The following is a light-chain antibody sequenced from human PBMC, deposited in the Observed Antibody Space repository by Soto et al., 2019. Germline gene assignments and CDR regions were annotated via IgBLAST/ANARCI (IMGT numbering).Light chain of an antibody. CDR2: DAS. V-gene: IGKV1-33*01. Sequence: DIQMTQSPSSLSASVGDRVTITCQASQDISNYLNWYQQKPGKAPKLLIYDASNLETGVPSRFSGSGSGTEFTFTISSLQTEDIATYYCQQYANLSLTFGGGTKVEIK. J-gene: IGKJ4*01. CDR1: QDISNY. CDR3: QQYANLSLT.